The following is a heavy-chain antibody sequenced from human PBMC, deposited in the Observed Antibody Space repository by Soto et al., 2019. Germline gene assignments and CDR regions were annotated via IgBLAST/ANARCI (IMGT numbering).Heavy chain of an antibody. V-gene: IGHV4-59*01. CDR3: ARSAGQWLVQNWEDWFDP. CDR2: IYYSGST. Sequence: SETLSLTCTVSGGSISSYYWSWIRQPPGKGLEWIGYIYYSGSTNYNPSLKSRVTISVDTSKNQFSLKLSSVTAADTAVYYCARSAGQWLVQNWEDWFDPWGQGTLVTVSS. J-gene: IGHJ5*02. D-gene: IGHD6-19*01. CDR1: GGSISSYY.